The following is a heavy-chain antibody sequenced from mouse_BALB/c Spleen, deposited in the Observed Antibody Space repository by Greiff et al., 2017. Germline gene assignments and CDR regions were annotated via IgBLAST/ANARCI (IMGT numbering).Heavy chain of an antibody. J-gene: IGHJ4*01. CDR3: ARDRDGYLMDY. Sequence: EVKVVESGGGLVKPGGSLKLSCAASGFTFSSYAMSSVRQSPEKRLEWVAEISSGGSYTYYPDTVTGRFTISRDNAKNTLYLEMSSLRSEDTAMYYCARDRDGYLMDYWGQGTSVTVSS. CDR2: ISSGGSYT. D-gene: IGHD2-3*01. CDR1: GFTFSSYA. V-gene: IGHV5-9-4*01.